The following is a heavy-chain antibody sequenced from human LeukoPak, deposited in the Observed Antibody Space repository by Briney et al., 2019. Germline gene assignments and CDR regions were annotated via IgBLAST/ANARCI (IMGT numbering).Heavy chain of an antibody. J-gene: IGHJ3*02. CDR2: IKQDGSAK. CDR3: ATHELKDAFDI. CDR1: GFTFNRYW. D-gene: IGHD3-10*01. V-gene: IGHV3-7*01. Sequence: GGSLRLSCAASGFTFNRYWMSWVRQAPGKGLQWVANIKQDGSAKYYVDSVKGRFTISRDNAKNSLYLQMNSLRAEDTAVYYCATHELKDAFDIWGQGTMVTVSS.